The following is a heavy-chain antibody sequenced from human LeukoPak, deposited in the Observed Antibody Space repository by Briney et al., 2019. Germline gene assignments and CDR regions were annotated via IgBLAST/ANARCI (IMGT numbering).Heavy chain of an antibody. CDR1: GGSFSGYY. V-gene: IGHV4-34*01. D-gene: IGHD2-2*01. CDR2: TNHSGST. CDR3: TRRVSAAPDYYYYYMDV. J-gene: IGHJ6*03. Sequence: SETLSLTCAVYGGSFSGYYCSWIRQPPGKGLEWIGETNHSGSTNYNPSLKSRVTISVDTSKNQFSLKLTSVTATDTAVYYCTRRVSAAPDYYYYYMDVWGIGTTVTISS.